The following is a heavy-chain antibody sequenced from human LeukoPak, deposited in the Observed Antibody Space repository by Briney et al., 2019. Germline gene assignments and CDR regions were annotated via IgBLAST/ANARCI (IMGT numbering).Heavy chain of an antibody. CDR3: ARVRAGTRKVSWFDP. V-gene: IGHV7-4-1*02. CDR2: INTNTGNP. CDR1: GCTFTSYT. Sequence: ASVKVSCKASGCTFTSYTMNWVRQAPGQGLEWMGWINTNTGNPTYAQGFTGRFVFSLDTSVSTAYLQISSLKAEDTAVYYCARVRAGTRKVSWFDPWGQGTLVTVSS. D-gene: IGHD1-14*01. J-gene: IGHJ5*02.